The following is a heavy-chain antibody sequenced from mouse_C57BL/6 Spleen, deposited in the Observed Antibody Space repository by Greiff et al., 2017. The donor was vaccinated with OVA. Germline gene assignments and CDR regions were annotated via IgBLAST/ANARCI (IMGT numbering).Heavy chain of an antibody. CDR1: GYTFTRYW. V-gene: IGHV1-50*01. J-gene: IGHJ2*01. CDR3: ARRGTTEGY. CDR2: IDPSASYT. Sequence: QVQLQQPGAELVRPGSSVKLSCKASGYTFTRYWMQWVKQRPGQGLEWIGEIDPSASYTNYTQKFQVKAPLTGDPSSPPAYIQLSSLTSEDSAVYYCARRGTTEGYWGQGTTLTVSS. D-gene: IGHD1-1*01.